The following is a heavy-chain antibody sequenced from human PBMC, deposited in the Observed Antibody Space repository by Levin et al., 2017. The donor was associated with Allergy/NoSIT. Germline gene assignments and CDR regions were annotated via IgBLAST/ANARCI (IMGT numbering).Heavy chain of an antibody. D-gene: IGHD2-21*02. V-gene: IGHV4-39*01. CDR2: INNSGPT. CDR1: GGSVSSSSYY. Sequence: ESLKISCTVSGGSVSSSSYYWAWIRQAPGKGLEWIGSINNSGPTYYNPSLKSRVTISVDTSQNQFSLRLTSVTAADTAVYYCARQRVVVTAIGDWFDPWGQGSLVTVSS. J-gene: IGHJ5*02. CDR3: ARQRVVVTAIGDWFDP.